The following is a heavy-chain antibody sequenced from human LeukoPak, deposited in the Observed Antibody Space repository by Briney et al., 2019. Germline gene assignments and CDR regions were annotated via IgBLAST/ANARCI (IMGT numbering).Heavy chain of an antibody. D-gene: IGHD6-19*01. CDR3: ARPVAVAGYYYYYGMDV. CDR1: GYTFTSYG. V-gene: IGHV1-8*02. J-gene: IGHJ6*02. CDR2: MNPNSGNT. Sequence: ASVKVSCKASGYTFTSYGISWVRQAPGQGLEWMGWMNPNSGNTGYAQKFQGRVTMTRNTSISTAYMELSSLRSEDTAVYYCARPVAVAGYYYYYGMDVWGQGTTVTVSS.